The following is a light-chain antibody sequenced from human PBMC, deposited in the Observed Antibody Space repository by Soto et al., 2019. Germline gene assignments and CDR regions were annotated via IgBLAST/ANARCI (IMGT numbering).Light chain of an antibody. J-gene: IGKJ1*01. V-gene: IGKV1-17*01. Sequence: DIQMTQSPSSLSASVGDRVTITCRASQCIRNDLGCYQQRQGKAPKRLIYAASSLQIGVPSRFSGSGSVTEFTLTISSLQPEDFATYYCLQHNSYPWTFGQGTKVEIQ. CDR1: QCIRND. CDR2: AAS. CDR3: LQHNSYPWT.